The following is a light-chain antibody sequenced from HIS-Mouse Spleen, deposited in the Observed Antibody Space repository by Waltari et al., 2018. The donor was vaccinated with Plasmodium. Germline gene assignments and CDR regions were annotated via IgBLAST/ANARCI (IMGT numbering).Light chain of an antibody. J-gene: IGKJ1*01. CDR2: GAS. Sequence: EIVMTQSPATLSVSPGESATLSCRASQSVSSNLAWYQQQPGQATRLLIYGASTKATGIPAMFSGSGSGTEFTLTISSMQSEDFAVYFCQQYKNWLRGTFGQGTKVEIK. CDR1: QSVSSN. CDR3: QQYKNWLRGT. V-gene: IGKV3-15*01.